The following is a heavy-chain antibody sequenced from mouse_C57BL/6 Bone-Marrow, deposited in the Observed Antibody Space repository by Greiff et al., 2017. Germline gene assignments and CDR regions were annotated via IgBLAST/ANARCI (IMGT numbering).Heavy chain of an antibody. Sequence: EVKLVESGGGLVKPGGSLKLSCAASGFTFSSYAMSWVRQTPEKRLEWVATISDGGSYTYYPDNVKGRFTISRDNAKNNLNLQMSHLKSEDTAMYYCARVYYYAMDYWGQGTSVTVSS. CDR1: GFTFSSYA. V-gene: IGHV5-4*03. J-gene: IGHJ4*01. CDR3: ARVYYYAMDY. CDR2: ISDGGSYT.